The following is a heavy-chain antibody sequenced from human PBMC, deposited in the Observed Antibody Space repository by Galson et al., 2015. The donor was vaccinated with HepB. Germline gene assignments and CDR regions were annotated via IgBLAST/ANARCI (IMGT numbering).Heavy chain of an antibody. Sequence: SVKVSCKASGYTFTGYYMHWVRQAPGQGLEWMGWISPNSGGTNYAQKFQGRVTMTRDTSISTAYMELSRLRSDDTAVYYCARFPLVGATREDAFDIWGQGTMVTVSS. CDR3: ARFPLVGATREDAFDI. J-gene: IGHJ3*02. CDR1: GYTFTGYY. CDR2: ISPNSGGT. D-gene: IGHD1-26*01. V-gene: IGHV1-2*02.